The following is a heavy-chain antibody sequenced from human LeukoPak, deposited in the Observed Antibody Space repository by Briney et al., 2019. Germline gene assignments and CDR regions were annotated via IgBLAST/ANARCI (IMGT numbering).Heavy chain of an antibody. Sequence: GGSLRLSCAASGFTFSGYTMNWVRQAPGKGLVWVSRIHSDGSIANYADSVKGRFTISRDNAKNTLYLQMNSLRPEDTAVYYCARELVVDDAFDIWGQGTMVTVSS. V-gene: IGHV3-74*01. D-gene: IGHD2-15*01. J-gene: IGHJ3*02. CDR1: GFTFSGYT. CDR3: ARELVVDDAFDI. CDR2: IHSDGSIA.